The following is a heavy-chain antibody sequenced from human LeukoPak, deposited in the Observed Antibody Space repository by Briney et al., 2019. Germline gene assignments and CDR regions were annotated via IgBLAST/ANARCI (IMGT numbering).Heavy chain of an antibody. CDR3: ASGSSYSPNWFDP. J-gene: IGHJ5*02. CDR2: IKQDGSEK. D-gene: IGHD2-15*01. V-gene: IGHV3-7*01. Sequence: GGSLRLSCAASGFTFSSYGMHWVRQAPGKGLEWVASIKQDGSEKYYVDSVKGRFTISRDNAKNSLYLQMNSLRAEDTAVYYCASGSSYSPNWFDPWGQGTLVTVSS. CDR1: GFTFSSYG.